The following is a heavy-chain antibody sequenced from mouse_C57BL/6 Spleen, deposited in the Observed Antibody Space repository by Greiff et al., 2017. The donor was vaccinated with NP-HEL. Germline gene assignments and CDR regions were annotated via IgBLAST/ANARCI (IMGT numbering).Heavy chain of an antibody. CDR3: ARVGLLYAMDY. D-gene: IGHD4-1*01. V-gene: IGHV1-64*01. J-gene: IGHJ4*01. Sequence: QVQLQQPGAELVKPGASVKLSCKASGYTFTSYWMHWVKQRPGQGLEWIGMIHPNSGSTNYNEKFKSKATLTVDKSSSTAYMQLSSLTSEDSAVYYCARVGLLYAMDYWGQGTSVTVSS. CDR2: IHPNSGST. CDR1: GYTFTSYW.